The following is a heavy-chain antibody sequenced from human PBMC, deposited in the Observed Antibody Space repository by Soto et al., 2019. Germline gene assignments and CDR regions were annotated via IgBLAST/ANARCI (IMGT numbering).Heavy chain of an antibody. CDR3: ARVQGGGYCSSTNCYYDY. CDR1: GVSISSYY. V-gene: IGHV4-59*01. D-gene: IGHD2-2*01. J-gene: IGHJ4*02. CDR2: IYYGGSP. Sequence: RSLTCTVSGVSISSYYWTWVRQPPGKGLEWIGYIYYGGSPNYNPSLESRVTISSDTSKNQFSLKLTSVTAADTAVYYCARVQGGGYCSSTNCYYDYWGQGTLVTVSS.